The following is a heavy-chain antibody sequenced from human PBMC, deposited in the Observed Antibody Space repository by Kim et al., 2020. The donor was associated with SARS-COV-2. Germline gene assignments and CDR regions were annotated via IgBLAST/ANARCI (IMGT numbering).Heavy chain of an antibody. V-gene: IGHV4-39*01. CDR2: IYYSGSR. J-gene: IGHJ3*02. CDR3: GRHRVGRTRSRFGLRPAFEDAIYI. CDR1: GGSISKGPYY. D-gene: IGHD3-16*01. Sequence: SETLSLTCTVSGGSISKGPYYWVWVRQPPGKGLEWIGSIYYSGSRYSNPTLESRVTMSVDTSMNHLSLQLNSVTAADTAVYYCGRHRVGRTRSRFGLRPAFEDAIYIGGQGRIVTVAS.